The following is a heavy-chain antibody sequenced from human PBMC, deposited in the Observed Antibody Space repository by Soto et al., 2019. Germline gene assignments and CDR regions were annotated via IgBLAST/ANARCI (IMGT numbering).Heavy chain of an antibody. CDR1: GFTVSSHG. CDR3: AKGGSWSGYN. J-gene: IGHJ4*02. V-gene: IGHV3-30*18. Sequence: QVQLVESGGGVVQPGRSLRLSCAASGFTVSSHGMNWVGQAPGKGLEWVAVISYDGSNKNYADSVKGRFTISRDNSKNTLYLQMNSLGPEDTAVYYCAKGGSWSGYNWGQGTLVTVTS. D-gene: IGHD3-3*01. CDR2: ISYDGSNK.